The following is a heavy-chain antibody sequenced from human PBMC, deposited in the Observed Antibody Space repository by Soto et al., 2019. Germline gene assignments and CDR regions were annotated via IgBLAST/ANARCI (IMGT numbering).Heavy chain of an antibody. Sequence: PGGSLRLSCAASGFTFSSYGMHWVRQAPGKGLEWVAVIWYDGSNKYYADSVKGRFTISRDNSKNTLYLQMNSLRAEDTAVYYCARRVPAAIRDYYYYGMDVWRELTTVPVPS. CDR2: IWYDGSNK. D-gene: IGHD2-2*01. V-gene: IGHV3-33*01. J-gene: IGHJ6*04. CDR3: ARRVPAAIRDYYYYGMDV. CDR1: GFTFSSYG.